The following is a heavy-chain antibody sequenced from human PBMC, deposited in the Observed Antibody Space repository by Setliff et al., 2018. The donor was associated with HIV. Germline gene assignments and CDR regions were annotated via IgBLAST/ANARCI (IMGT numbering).Heavy chain of an antibody. Sequence: PGESLRLSCAASGFIFSNSWMSCVRQAPGKGLEWVANIKQDGSKKNYVESVKGRFTISRDNAKNSLYLQMNSLRAEDTAVYYCARVGYSSSWGKYYYYMDVWGKGTTVTVSS. D-gene: IGHD6-6*01. J-gene: IGHJ6*03. CDR2: IKQDGSKK. CDR1: GFIFSNSW. V-gene: IGHV3-7*01. CDR3: ARVGYSSSWGKYYYYMDV.